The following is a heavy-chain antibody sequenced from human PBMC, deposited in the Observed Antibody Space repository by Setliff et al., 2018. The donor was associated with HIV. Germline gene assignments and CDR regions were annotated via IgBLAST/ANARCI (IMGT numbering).Heavy chain of an antibody. Sequence: KTSETLSLTCTVSGGSISSYYCTWIRQPPGKGLEWIGYIYYSGSTNYNPSLKSRVTISVDTSKNQFSLKLTSVTPVDTATYYCARRRGLAVADAFDFWGQGTMVTVSS. CDR2: IYYSGST. CDR3: ARRRGLAVADAFDF. CDR1: GGSISSYY. D-gene: IGHD6-19*01. J-gene: IGHJ3*01. V-gene: IGHV4-59*01.